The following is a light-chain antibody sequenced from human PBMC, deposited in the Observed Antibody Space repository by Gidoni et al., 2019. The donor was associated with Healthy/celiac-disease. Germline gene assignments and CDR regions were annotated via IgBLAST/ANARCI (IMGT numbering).Light chain of an antibody. CDR2: DAS. Sequence: DIWMTQSPSFLSASVGDRVTISCQASQDISNYLDWYQQKPGKAPELLIYDASTLQRGVPSRFSGSGSGTDFTFTISCLQSEDIATYYCQQYYSVPLTFXQXTRLXIK. CDR3: QQYYSVPLT. V-gene: IGKV1-33*01. CDR1: QDISNY. J-gene: IGKJ5*01.